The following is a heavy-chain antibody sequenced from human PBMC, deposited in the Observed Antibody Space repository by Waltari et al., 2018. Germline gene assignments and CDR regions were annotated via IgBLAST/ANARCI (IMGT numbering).Heavy chain of an antibody. CDR2: IYYRGRT. CDR3: ARNMESPYNAPYYFYYMDV. J-gene: IGHJ6*03. Sequence: QLQLQESGPGLVKPSETLSLTCSVSGASITNSNSYWSWIRQPPGKGLEWIGSIYYRGRTSSSPSLKSRVTISLDTSKNQLSLKVSSVTVADTAIYFCARNMESPYNAPYYFYYMDVWGKGTTVTVSS. CDR1: GASITNSNSY. V-gene: IGHV4-39*01. D-gene: IGHD3-10*01.